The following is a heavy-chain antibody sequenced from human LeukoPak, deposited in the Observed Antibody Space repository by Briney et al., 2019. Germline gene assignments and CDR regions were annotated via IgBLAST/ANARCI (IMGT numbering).Heavy chain of an antibody. CDR1: GYTFTSYW. Sequence: RGESLKISCKGSGYTFTSYWIGWVRQMPGKGLEWMGIIHTGDSATRYSPSFQGQVTISADKSISTAYLQWSSLKASDTAMYYCARQVGATLYFDYWGQGTLVTVSS. CDR2: IHTGDSAT. CDR3: ARQVGATLYFDY. V-gene: IGHV5-51*01. J-gene: IGHJ4*02. D-gene: IGHD1-26*01.